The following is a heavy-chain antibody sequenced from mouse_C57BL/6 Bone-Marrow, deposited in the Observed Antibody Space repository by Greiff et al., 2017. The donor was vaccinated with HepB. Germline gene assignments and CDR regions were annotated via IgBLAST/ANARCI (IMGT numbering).Heavy chain of an antibody. Sequence: QVQLQQPGAELVKPGASVKMSCKASGYTFTSYWITWVKQRPGQGLEWIGDIYPGSGSTNYNEKFKSKATLTVDTSSSTAYMQLSSLTSQDSAVYYCARPYYYSSSPLSYWGAGTLVTVSA. CDR1: GYTFTSYW. CDR3: ARPYYYSSSPLSY. CDR2: IYPGSGST. V-gene: IGHV1-55*01. D-gene: IGHD1-1*01. J-gene: IGHJ3*01.